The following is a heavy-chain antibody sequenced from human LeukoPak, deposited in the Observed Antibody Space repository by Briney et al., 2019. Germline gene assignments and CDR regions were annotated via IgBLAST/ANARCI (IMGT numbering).Heavy chain of an antibody. CDR1: GYSFTTYW. Sequence: GESLKISCKGSGYSFTTYWIAWVRQMPGKGLGWMGIIYPGDSDTRYSPSFQGQVTISADKPISTAFLQWSSLKASDTAMYYCARQQVAYYYYYGMDVWGKGTTVTVSS. CDR3: ARQQVAYYYYYGMDV. CDR2: IYPGDSDT. J-gene: IGHJ6*04. D-gene: IGHD2-15*01. V-gene: IGHV5-51*01.